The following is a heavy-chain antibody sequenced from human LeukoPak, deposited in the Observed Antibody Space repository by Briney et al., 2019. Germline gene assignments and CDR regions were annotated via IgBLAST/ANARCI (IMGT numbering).Heavy chain of an antibody. V-gene: IGHV3-30*02. Sequence: PGGSLRLSCAASGFTFSSYGMHWVRQAPGKGLEWVAFIRYDGSNKYYADSVKGRFTISRDNSRNTLYLQMNSLRAEDTAVYYCAKDVTYYDFWSGYYTGSYYYYYYMDVWGKGTTVTVSS. CDR1: GFTFSSYG. CDR3: AKDVTYYDFWSGYYTGSYYYYYYMDV. CDR2: IRYDGSNK. D-gene: IGHD3-3*01. J-gene: IGHJ6*03.